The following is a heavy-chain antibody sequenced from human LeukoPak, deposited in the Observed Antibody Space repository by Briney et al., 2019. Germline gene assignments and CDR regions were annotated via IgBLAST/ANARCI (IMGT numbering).Heavy chain of an antibody. D-gene: IGHD2-2*01. V-gene: IGHV4-34*01. CDR3: ARGKSYCSSTSCYLLLYYFDY. Sequence: SETLSLTCAVYGGSFSGYYWSWIRQPPGKGLEWIGEINHGGSTNYNPSLKSRVTISVDTSKNQFSLKLSSVTAADTAVYYCARGKSYCSSTSCYLLLYYFDYWGQGTLVTVSS. CDR1: GGSFSGYY. CDR2: INHGGST. J-gene: IGHJ4*02.